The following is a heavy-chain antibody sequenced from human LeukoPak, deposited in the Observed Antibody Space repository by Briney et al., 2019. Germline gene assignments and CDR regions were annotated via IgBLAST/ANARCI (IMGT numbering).Heavy chain of an antibody. J-gene: IGHJ3*02. CDR3: AKAYCSSTTCYTYDAFDI. CDR1: GFTFSGYS. V-gene: IGHV3-21*01. Sequence: GGSLRLSCAASGFTFSGYSMNWVRQAPGKGLEWVSSIDSSSSYTYYPDSVRGRFTISRDNAKNSLDLQMNSLRAEDTAAYFCAKAYCSSTTCYTYDAFDIWGQGTMVTVSS. CDR2: IDSSSSYT. D-gene: IGHD2-2*02.